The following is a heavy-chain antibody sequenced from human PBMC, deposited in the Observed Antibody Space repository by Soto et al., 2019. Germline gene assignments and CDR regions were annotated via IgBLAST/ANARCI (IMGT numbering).Heavy chain of an antibody. CDR3: AKVPAAMFVVVAANLDS. J-gene: IGHJ4*02. CDR1: GFTFSSYA. CDR2: ISGSGGST. Sequence: PGGSLRLSCAASGFTFSSYAMSWFRQAPGKGLEWVSAISGSGGSTYYADSVKGRFTISRDNSKNTLYLQMNSLRAEDTAVYYCAKVPAAMFVVVAANLDSWGQGTLVTVSS. V-gene: IGHV3-23*01. D-gene: IGHD2-15*01.